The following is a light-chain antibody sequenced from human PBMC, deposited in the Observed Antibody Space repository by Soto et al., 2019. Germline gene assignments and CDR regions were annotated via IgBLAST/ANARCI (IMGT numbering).Light chain of an antibody. CDR2: KVS. CDR1: ESLAYSDGNTY. V-gene: IGKV2-30*01. Sequence: DVVMTQSPPSLPVTLGQPASISCRSSESLAYSDGNTYLTWYQQRPGQSPRRLIYKVSYRESGVTDRFSGSGSGTEFTLKISRVEAEDVAVYYCMQGSHWPPYTFGQGTKLEIK. J-gene: IGKJ2*01. CDR3: MQGSHWPPYT.